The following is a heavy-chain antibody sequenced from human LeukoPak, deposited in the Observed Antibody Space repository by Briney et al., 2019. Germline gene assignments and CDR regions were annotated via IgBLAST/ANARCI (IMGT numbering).Heavy chain of an antibody. CDR3: ATSAMVRGVRTLFDY. D-gene: IGHD3-10*01. J-gene: IGHJ4*02. CDR2: FDPEDGET. V-gene: IGHV1-24*01. Sequence: ASVKVSCKVSGYTLTELSMHWVRQAPGKGLEWMGGFDPEDGETIYAQKFQGRVTMTEDTSTDTAYMELSSLRSEDTAVYYCATSAMVRGVRTLFDYWGQGTLVTVSS. CDR1: GYTLTELS.